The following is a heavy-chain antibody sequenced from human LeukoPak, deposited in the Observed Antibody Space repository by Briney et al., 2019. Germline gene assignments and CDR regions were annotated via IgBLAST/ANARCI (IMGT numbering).Heavy chain of an antibody. J-gene: IGHJ4*02. V-gene: IGHV3-48*03. CDR3: AREGRYYYDSSGYFDY. D-gene: IGHD3-22*01. Sequence: AGSLTLSCAASGFIFCSYEMRWVRQAPGKGLEGVTYISSSGRTMYYADYVKGRFTVSRDNAKNSLYLQMNSLRAEDTAVYYCAREGRYYYDSSGYFDYWGQGTLVTVSS. CDR1: GFIFCSYE. CDR2: ISSSGRTM.